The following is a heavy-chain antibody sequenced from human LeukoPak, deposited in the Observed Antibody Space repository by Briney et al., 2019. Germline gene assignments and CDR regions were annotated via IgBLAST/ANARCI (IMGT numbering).Heavy chain of an antibody. V-gene: IGHV1-69*05. J-gene: IGHJ5*02. CDR2: IIPIFGTA. CDR3: ARDRGSTETTRQPLGFDP. Sequence: SVKVSCKASGGTFSSYAISWVRQAPGQGLEWMGGIIPIFGTANYAQKFQGRVTITTDESTSTAYMELSSLRSEDTAVYYCARDRGSTETTRQPLGFDPWGQGTLVTVSS. D-gene: IGHD4-17*01. CDR1: GGTFSSYA.